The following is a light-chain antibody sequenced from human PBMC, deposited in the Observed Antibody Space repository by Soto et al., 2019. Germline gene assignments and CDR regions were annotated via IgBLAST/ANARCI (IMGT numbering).Light chain of an antibody. CDR2: GAS. J-gene: IGKJ3*01. Sequence: ELVLTQSPGTLSLSPGEIATRSCRASQSVSSNNLAWYQQRPGQAPRVVIYGASTRATGIPERFSGSGSGTDFSLNISSLEPADFAVYYCQQYCRSPFTFGSATKVDSK. CDR3: QQYCRSPFT. CDR1: QSVSSNN. V-gene: IGKV3-20*01.